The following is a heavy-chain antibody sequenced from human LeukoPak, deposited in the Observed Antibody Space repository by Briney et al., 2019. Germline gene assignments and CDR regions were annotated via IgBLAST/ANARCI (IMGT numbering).Heavy chain of an antibody. CDR1: GYTFTGYY. Sequence: GASVKVSCKASGYTFTGYYMHWVRQAPGQGLEWMGWINPNSGGTNYAQKFQGRVTMTRDTSISTAYMEPSRLRSDDTAVYYCARVVERATSRIGRYYYYMDVWGKGTTVTVSS. CDR3: ARVVERATSRIGRYYYYMDV. D-gene: IGHD1-26*01. J-gene: IGHJ6*03. V-gene: IGHV1-2*02. CDR2: INPNSGGT.